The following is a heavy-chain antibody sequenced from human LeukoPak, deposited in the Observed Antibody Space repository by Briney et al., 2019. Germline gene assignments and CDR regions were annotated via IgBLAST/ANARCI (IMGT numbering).Heavy chain of an antibody. CDR3: ASTVAGKLYNWFDP. CDR2: IYTSGST. Sequence: PSQTLSLTCTVSGGSISSGSYYWSWIRQPAGKGLEWIGRIYTSGSTNYNPSLKSRVTISVDTPKNQFSLKLSSVTAADTAVYYCASTVAGKLYNWFDPWGQGTLATVSS. D-gene: IGHD6-19*01. V-gene: IGHV4-61*02. CDR1: GGSISSGSYY. J-gene: IGHJ5*02.